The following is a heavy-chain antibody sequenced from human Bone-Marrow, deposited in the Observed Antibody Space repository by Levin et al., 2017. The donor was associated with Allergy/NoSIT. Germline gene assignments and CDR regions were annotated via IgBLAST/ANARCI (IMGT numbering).Heavy chain of an antibody. J-gene: IGHJ4*02. CDR1: GYTFTSYD. Sequence: PAASVKVSCKASGYTFTSYDINWVRQATGQGLEWMGWMNPNSGNTGYAQKFQGRVTMTRNTSISTAYMELSSLRSEDTAVYYCARGRVTMVRGVIITVGYWGQGTLVTVSS. CDR3: ARGRVTMVRGVIITVGY. CDR2: MNPNSGNT. V-gene: IGHV1-8*01. D-gene: IGHD3-10*01.